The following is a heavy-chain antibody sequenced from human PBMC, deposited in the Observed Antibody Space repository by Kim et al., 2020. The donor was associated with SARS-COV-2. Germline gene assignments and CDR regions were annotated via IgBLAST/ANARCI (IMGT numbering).Heavy chain of an antibody. CDR2: HSGST. V-gene: IGHV4-34*01. CDR3: ARGVAMVKSFPDY. D-gene: IGHD5-18*01. Sequence: HSGSTNYNPSLKSRVTISEDASLKLSSVTAADTAVYYCARGVAMVKSFPDYWGQGTLVTVSS. J-gene: IGHJ4*02.